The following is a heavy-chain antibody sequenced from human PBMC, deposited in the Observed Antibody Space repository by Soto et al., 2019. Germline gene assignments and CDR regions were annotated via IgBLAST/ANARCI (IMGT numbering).Heavy chain of an antibody. Sequence: SETLSLTCTVSGGSISSSSYYWGWIRQPPGKGLEWIGRIYHSGSTNYNPSLKSRVTISVDTSKNQFSLKLSSVTAADTAVYYCARVVGYGSGSYYPPKRYYGMDVWGQGTTVTVSS. J-gene: IGHJ6*02. CDR3: ARVVGYGSGSYYPPKRYYGMDV. CDR2: IYHSGST. V-gene: IGHV4-39*01. D-gene: IGHD3-10*01. CDR1: GGSISSSSYY.